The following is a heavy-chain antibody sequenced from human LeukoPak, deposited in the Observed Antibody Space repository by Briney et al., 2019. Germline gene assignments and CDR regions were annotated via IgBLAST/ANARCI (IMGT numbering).Heavy chain of an antibody. CDR1: GYTFTSYW. Sequence: GESLKISCQGSGYTFTSYWIGWVRQMPVKGLEWMGSIYPGDSDTKYSPSFQGQVTISVDKSTNTAYLQWKSLKASDAAMYYCARGDVVRGVSWFDSWGQGALVTVSS. CDR3: ARGDVVRGVSWFDS. CDR2: IYPGDSDT. D-gene: IGHD2-21*02. J-gene: IGHJ5*01. V-gene: IGHV5-51*01.